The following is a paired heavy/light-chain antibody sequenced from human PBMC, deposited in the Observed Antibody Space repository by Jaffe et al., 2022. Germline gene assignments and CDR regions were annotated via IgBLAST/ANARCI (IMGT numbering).Heavy chain of an antibody. J-gene: IGHJ4*02. CDR2: INSGGSTI. Sequence: EVQLVESGGGLVQPGGSLRLSCAASGFTFRDYSMHWVRQAPGKGLVWVSRINSGGSTITYADSVKGRFTISRDDAKTSLYLQMNSLRVDDTAVYYCARSREGAFDRWGQGTLVTVSS. V-gene: IGHV3-74*03. CDR1: GFTFRDYS. CDR3: ARSREGAFDR. D-gene: IGHD1-26*01.
Light chain of an antibody. CDR1: SSDIGHYNY. Sequence: QSALTQPASVSGSPGQSITISCTGTSSDIGHYNYVSWYQQHPGKVPKLMISEVTNRPSGVSIRFSGSRSGNTASLTISGLQPEDEADYYCGSYTTSSTQLFGGGTKVTVL. J-gene: IGLJ2*01. CDR2: EVT. CDR3: GSYTTSSTQL. V-gene: IGLV2-14*01.